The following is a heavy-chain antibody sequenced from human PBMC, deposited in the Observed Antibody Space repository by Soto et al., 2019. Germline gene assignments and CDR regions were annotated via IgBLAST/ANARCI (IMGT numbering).Heavy chain of an antibody. J-gene: IGHJ4*02. V-gene: IGHV4-34*01. CDR1: GGSFSGYY. Sequence: SETLSLTCAVYGGSFSGYYWSWIRQPPGKGLEWIGEINHSGSTNYNPSLKSRVTISVDTSKNQFSLKLSSVTAADTAVYYCARGTNSNYGYWGQGTLVTVPQ. D-gene: IGHD4-4*01. CDR3: ARGTNSNYGY. CDR2: INHSGST.